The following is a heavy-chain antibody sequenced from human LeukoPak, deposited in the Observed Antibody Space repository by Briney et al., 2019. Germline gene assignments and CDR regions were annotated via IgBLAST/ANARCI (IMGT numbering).Heavy chain of an antibody. Sequence: ATVKVSCEASGYTFTGYYMHWVRQAPGQGLEWMGWINPNSGGTNYAQKFQGRVTMTRDTSTSTAYMELSRLRSDDTAVYYCARDVDFENAFDIWGQGTMVTVSS. CDR1: GYTFTGYY. D-gene: IGHD3-9*01. V-gene: IGHV1-2*02. CDR3: ARDVDFENAFDI. J-gene: IGHJ3*02. CDR2: INPNSGGT.